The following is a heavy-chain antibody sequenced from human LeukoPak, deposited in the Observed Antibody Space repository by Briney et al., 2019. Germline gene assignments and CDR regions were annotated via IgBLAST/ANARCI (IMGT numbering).Heavy chain of an antibody. Sequence: TGGSLRLSCAASGFTFDDYAMHWVRQAPGKGLEWVSGISWNGGSIGYTDSVKGRFTISRDNAKNSLYLQMNSLRAEDTALYYCAKDSYCSGGSCYFGYYGMDVWGQGTTVTVSS. V-gene: IGHV3-9*01. CDR3: AKDSYCSGGSCYFGYYGMDV. D-gene: IGHD2-15*01. CDR2: ISWNGGSI. J-gene: IGHJ6*02. CDR1: GFTFDDYA.